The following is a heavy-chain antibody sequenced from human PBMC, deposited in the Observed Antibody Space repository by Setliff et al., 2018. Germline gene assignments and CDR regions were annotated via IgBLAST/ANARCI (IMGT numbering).Heavy chain of an antibody. Sequence: PGGSLRLSCVASGFTFSRYWMSWVRQAPGKGLEWVALIWNDGSSKFYGDSVKGRFTISRDNSKNTLYLQMDSLRAEDTAVYYCARNWVTAQHYYYGMDVWGQGTTVTAP. J-gene: IGHJ6*02. CDR3: ARNWVTAQHYYYGMDV. CDR2: IWNDGSSK. CDR1: GFTFSRYW. D-gene: IGHD2-21*02. V-gene: IGHV3-33*07.